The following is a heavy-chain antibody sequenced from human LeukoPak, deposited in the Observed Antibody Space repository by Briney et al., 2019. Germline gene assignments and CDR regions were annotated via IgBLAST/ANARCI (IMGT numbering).Heavy chain of an antibody. CDR3: ARGRLDYGDYLNWFDP. J-gene: IGHJ5*02. CDR2: IKPDGSEI. D-gene: IGHD4-17*01. CDR1: GFSFSDSW. Sequence: GGSLRLSCAASGFSFSDSWMDWVRQAPGKGLEWVANIKPDGSEIYYVDAVKGRFTISRDNAKNSLYLQMNSLRAEDTAVYYCARGRLDYGDYLNWFDPWGQGTLVTVSS. V-gene: IGHV3-7*04.